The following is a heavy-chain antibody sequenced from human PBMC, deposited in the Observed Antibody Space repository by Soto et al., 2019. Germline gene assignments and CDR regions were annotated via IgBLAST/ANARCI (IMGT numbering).Heavy chain of an antibody. CDR1: GGAFGGYY. V-gene: IGHV4-34*01. CDR2: IDQSGVT. D-gene: IGHD1-26*01. Sequence: PSETLSLTCGVSGGAFGGYYWNWIRQPPGKGLEWVGEIDQSGVTKYNPSLKSRLTISMDTSKNQFSLSLTSVTATDTAVYYCARSYGYLRRYFFDSWGQGTLVTVSS. CDR3: ARSYGYLRRYFFDS. J-gene: IGHJ4*02.